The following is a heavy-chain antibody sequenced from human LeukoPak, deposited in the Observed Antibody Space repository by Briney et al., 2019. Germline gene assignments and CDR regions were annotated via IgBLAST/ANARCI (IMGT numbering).Heavy chain of an antibody. CDR3: ARTTEGGYIGYFYYYYMDV. D-gene: IGHD5-18*01. J-gene: IGHJ6*03. CDR1: GFTVSSNY. CDR2: IYSGGRT. V-gene: IGHV3-66*01. Sequence: GGSLKLSCAASGFTVSSNYMSWVRQAPGKGLKWVSVIYSGGRTYYADSVKGRFTISRDNSKNTLYLQMNSLRAEDTAVYYCARTTEGGYIGYFYYYYMDVWGKGTTVTISS.